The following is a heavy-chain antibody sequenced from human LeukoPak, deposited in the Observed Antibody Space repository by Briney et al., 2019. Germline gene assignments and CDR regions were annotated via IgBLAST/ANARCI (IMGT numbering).Heavy chain of an antibody. CDR3: ARGSGSYWGGY. D-gene: IGHD1-26*01. CDR2: INAGYGNT. CDR1: GYIFISYA. V-gene: IGHV1-3*01. J-gene: IGHJ4*02. Sequence: ASVKVSCKASGYIFISYAMYWVRQAPGQRLECMGWINAGYGNTKYSQKFQDRVTITRDTSASTAYMELSSLRSEDTAVYYCARGSGSYWGGYWGQGTLVTVSS.